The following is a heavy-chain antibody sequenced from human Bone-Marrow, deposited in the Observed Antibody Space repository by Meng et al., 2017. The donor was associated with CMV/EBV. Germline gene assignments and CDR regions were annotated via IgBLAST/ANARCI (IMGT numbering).Heavy chain of an antibody. CDR2: IYYSGST. V-gene: IGHV4-39*07. Sequence: GSLRLSCTVSGGSISSSSYYWGWIRQPPGKGLEWIGSIYYSGSTYYNPSLKSRVTISVDTSKNQFSLKLSSVTAADTAVYYCARDRRLPRYYDILTGYPRLVVLDYWGQGTLVTVSS. CDR1: GGSISSSSYY. J-gene: IGHJ4*02. D-gene: IGHD3-9*01. CDR3: ARDRRLPRYYDILTGYPRLVVLDY.